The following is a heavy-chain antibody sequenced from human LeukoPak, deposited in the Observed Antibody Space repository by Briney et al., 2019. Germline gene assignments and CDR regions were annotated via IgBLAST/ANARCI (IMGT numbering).Heavy chain of an antibody. V-gene: IGHV3-7*01. Sequence: GGSLRLSCAASGFTFSSYWMSWVRQAPGKGLEWVANIKQDGSEKYYVDSVKGRFTISRDNAKNSLYLQMNSLRAEDTAVYYCARDRPAYSSSWYVDYWGQGTLVTVSS. CDR3: ARDRPAYSSSWYVDY. CDR1: GFTFSSYW. J-gene: IGHJ4*02. D-gene: IGHD6-13*01. CDR2: IKQDGSEK.